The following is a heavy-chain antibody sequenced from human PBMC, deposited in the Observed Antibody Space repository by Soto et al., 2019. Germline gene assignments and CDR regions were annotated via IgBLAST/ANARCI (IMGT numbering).Heavy chain of an antibody. Sequence: QVQLQESGPGLVRPSETLSLTCTVSGGSISGYYWSWIRQPPGKGLEWIGYIYYSGTTSYNPSLTIRVTMSVDTSKNHFSLKVNSVTAADTAVYYCARESYYGSGATVVAYWGQGTLVTVSS. CDR1: GGSISGYY. CDR2: IYYSGTT. D-gene: IGHD3-10*01. J-gene: IGHJ1*01. V-gene: IGHV4-59*01. CDR3: ARESYYGSGATVVAY.